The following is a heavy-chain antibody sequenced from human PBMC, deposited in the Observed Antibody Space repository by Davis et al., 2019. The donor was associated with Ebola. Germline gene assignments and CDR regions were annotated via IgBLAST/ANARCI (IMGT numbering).Heavy chain of an antibody. J-gene: IGHJ6*02. Sequence: PGGSLRLSCAASGFTFSSYDMHWVRHATGKGLEWVSAIGTAGDTYYPGSVKGRFTISRENAKNSLYLQMNSLRAGDTAVYYCARGPTAAADSYYYGMDVWGQGTTVTVSS. CDR1: GFTFSSYD. D-gene: IGHD6-13*01. CDR2: IGTAGDT. V-gene: IGHV3-13*01. CDR3: ARGPTAAADSYYYGMDV.